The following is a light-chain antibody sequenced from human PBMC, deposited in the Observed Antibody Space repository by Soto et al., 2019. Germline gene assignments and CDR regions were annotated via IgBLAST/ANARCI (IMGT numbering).Light chain of an antibody. V-gene: IGLV6-57*02. J-gene: IGLJ2*01. Sequence: NFMLTQPHSVSESPGKTVTISCTGSSGSIASNYVQWYQQRPGSAPTTVIYEDNQRPSGVPDRFSGSIDSSSNSASLTISGLKTEDEADYYCQSYDSSSHVVFCGGTKVTVL. CDR2: EDN. CDR1: SGSIASNY. CDR3: QSYDSSSHVV.